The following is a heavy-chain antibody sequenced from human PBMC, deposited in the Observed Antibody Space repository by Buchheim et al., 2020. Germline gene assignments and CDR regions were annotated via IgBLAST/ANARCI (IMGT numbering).Heavy chain of an antibody. Sequence: QVQLQQWGAGLLKPSETLSLTCAVYGGSFSGYYWSWIRQPPGKGLEWIGEINHSGSTNYNPSLKSRVTISVDTPKNQFSLKLSSVTAADTAVYYCARRNHWGSTSCYQYWGQGTL. CDR3: ARRNHWGSTSCYQY. V-gene: IGHV4-34*01. D-gene: IGHD2-2*01. CDR1: GGSFSGYY. J-gene: IGHJ4*02. CDR2: INHSGST.